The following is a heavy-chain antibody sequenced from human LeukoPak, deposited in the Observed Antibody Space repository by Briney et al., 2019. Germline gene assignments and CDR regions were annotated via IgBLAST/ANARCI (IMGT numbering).Heavy chain of an antibody. CDR1: GGSFSGYY. Sequence: SETLSLTCAVYGGSFSGYYWSWIRQPPGKGLEWIGEINHSGSTNYNPSLKSRVTISVDTSKNQFSLKLSSVTAADTAVYCCARHGRGYRPYYFDYWGQGTLVTVSS. D-gene: IGHD5-18*01. CDR2: INHSGST. V-gene: IGHV4-34*01. J-gene: IGHJ4*02. CDR3: ARHGRGYRPYYFDY.